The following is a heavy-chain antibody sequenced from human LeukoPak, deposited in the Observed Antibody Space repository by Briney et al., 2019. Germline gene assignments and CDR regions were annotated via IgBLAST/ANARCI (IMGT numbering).Heavy chain of an antibody. CDR3: ASGSTLIGYGMDV. V-gene: IGHV4-30-4*01. CDR1: GASVRSSYYY. D-gene: IGHD6-25*01. Sequence: PSETLSLTCTVSGASVRSSYYYWSWIRQPPGKGLEWIGYIYDSGTTSYNPSLKSRVTISIDTSKNQFSLKLSSVTAADTAVYFCASGSTLIGYGMDVWGQGTTVTVSS. J-gene: IGHJ6*02. CDR2: IYDSGTT.